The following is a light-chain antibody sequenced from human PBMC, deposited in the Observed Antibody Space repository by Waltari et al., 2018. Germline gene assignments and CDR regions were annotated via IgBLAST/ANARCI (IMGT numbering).Light chain of an antibody. CDR2: SAS. CDR1: QGIANL. Sequence: DIQMTQSPSSLSASVGDRVIITCRASQGIANLLAWYQQKPGKAPKSLIHSASTFHGGVPARFTGSGSWTDFNLTISGLQPEDLATYYCQKYFSYPITFGQGTRL. V-gene: IGKV1-16*01. CDR3: QKYFSYPIT. J-gene: IGKJ5*01.